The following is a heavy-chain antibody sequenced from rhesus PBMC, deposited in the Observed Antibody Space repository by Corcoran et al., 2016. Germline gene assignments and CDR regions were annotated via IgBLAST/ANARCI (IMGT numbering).Heavy chain of an antibody. CDR1: VGSITDSYW. CDR2: IYGSSTST. V-gene: IGHV4S10*01. CDR3: ARGGWGSGWYYFDY. Sequence: QVQLQESGPGVVKPSETLSLTCAVSVGSITDSYWWSWIRQPPGKGLEWVGYIYGSSTSTNYNPSLKSRVTISKDTSKNQFSLKLSSVTAADTAVYYCARGGWGSGWYYFDYWGQGVLVTVSS. J-gene: IGHJ4*01. D-gene: IGHD6-31*01.